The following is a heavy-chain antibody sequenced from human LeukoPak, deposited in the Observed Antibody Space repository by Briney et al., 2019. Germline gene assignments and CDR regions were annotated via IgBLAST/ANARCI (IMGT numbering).Heavy chain of an antibody. CDR3: ARQGSVAGTGIDY. Sequence: SETLSLTCTVSVVSISSSSYYWGWIRQPPGKGLEWIGSIYYSGSTYYNPSLKSRVTISVDTSKNQFSLKLSSVTAADTAVYYCARQGSVAGTGIDYWGQGTLVTVSS. CDR1: VVSISSSSYY. D-gene: IGHD6-19*01. V-gene: IGHV4-39*01. J-gene: IGHJ4*02. CDR2: IYYSGST.